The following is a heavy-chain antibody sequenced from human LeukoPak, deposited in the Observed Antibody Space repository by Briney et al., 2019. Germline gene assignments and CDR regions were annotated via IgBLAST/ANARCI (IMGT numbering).Heavy chain of an antibody. J-gene: IGHJ6*03. CDR3: ARDLGVSTARYYYYYMDV. V-gene: IGHV4-59*01. CDR2: IYYSEST. D-gene: IGHD6-6*01. Sequence: SETLSLTCTVSGGSISSYYWSWIRQPPRKGLEWIGYIYYSESTNYNPSLKSRVTISVDTSKNQFSLKLSSVTAADTAVYYCARDLGVSTARYYYYYMDVWGKGTTVTVSS. CDR1: GGSISSYY.